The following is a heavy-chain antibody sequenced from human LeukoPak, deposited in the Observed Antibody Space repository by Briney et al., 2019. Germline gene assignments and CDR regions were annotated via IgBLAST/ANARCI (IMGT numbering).Heavy chain of an antibody. CDR1: GFTFGDYT. CDR2: ISSSGSTI. CDR3: ARDVGHYYDSSGYYFDY. V-gene: IGHV3-11*04. Sequence: GGSLRLSCTASGFTFGDYTMSWLRQAPGKGLEWVSYISSSGSTIHYADSVKGRFTISRDNAKNSLYLQMNSLRAEDTAVYYCARDVGHYYDSSGYYFDYWGQGTLVTVSS. J-gene: IGHJ4*02. D-gene: IGHD3-22*01.